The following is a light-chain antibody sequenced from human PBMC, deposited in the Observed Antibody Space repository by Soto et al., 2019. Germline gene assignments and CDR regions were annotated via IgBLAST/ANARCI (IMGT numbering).Light chain of an antibody. V-gene: IGLV2-23*01. J-gene: IGLJ1*01. CDR2: EGH. Sequence: SVRAQPGTVSGSPGQSITISCTGTSGFVGSFSLVSWYQQHPGKAPKVMISEGHRRPSGVPDRFSGSTSVSSASLTISGLQADDEADYYCYLYIGATTYVFGTGTKVTVL. CDR3: YLYIGATTYV. CDR1: SGFVGSFSL.